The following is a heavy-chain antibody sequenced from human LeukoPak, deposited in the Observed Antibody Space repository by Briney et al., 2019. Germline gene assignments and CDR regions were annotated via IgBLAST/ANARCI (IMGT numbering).Heavy chain of an antibody. D-gene: IGHD6-13*01. CDR3: VRGPRGSWYYDY. Sequence: PSQTLSLTCAISGDSVSSNSAAWSWIRQSPPRGLEWLGRTYYRSKWYNDYSVSVKSRITINPDTSKNQFSLQLNSVIPEDTAVYYCVRGPRGSWYYDYWGHGTLVTVSS. V-gene: IGHV6-1*01. J-gene: IGHJ4*01. CDR2: TYYRSKWYN. CDR1: GDSVSSNSAA.